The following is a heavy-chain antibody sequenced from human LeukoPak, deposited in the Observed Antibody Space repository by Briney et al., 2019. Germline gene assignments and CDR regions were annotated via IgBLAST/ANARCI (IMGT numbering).Heavy chain of an antibody. V-gene: IGHV3-21*01. D-gene: IGHD3-9*01. CDR1: GFTFSTYG. Sequence: GGSLRLSCAASGFTFSTYGMNWVRQAPGKGLEWVSGITPDAGRTYYADSVKGRFTISRDNAKNSLYLQMNSLRAEDTAVYYCARFGDILTGYDYWGQGTLVTVSS. CDR2: ITPDAGRT. CDR3: ARFGDILTGYDY. J-gene: IGHJ4*02.